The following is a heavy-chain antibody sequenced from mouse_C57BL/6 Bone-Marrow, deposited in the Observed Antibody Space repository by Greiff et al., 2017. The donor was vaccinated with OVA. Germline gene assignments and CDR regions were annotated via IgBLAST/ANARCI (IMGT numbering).Heavy chain of an antibody. CDR2: ISSGSSTI. V-gene: IGHV5-17*01. CDR3: AREEGGLLAWFAY. CDR1: GFTFSDYG. D-gene: IGHD2-3*01. Sequence: VQLQQSGGGLVKPGGSLTLSCAASGFTFSDYGMHWVRQAPEKGLEWVAYISSGSSTIYYAAPVKGRFTISRDNAKNTLFLQMTSLRSEDTAMYYCAREEGGLLAWFAYWGQGTLVTVSA. J-gene: IGHJ3*01.